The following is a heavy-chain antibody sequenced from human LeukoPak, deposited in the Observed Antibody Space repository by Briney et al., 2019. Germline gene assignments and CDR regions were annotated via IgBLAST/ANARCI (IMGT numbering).Heavy chain of an antibody. CDR3: AKDNKAAAGYFDY. CDR2: IKQDGSEK. Sequence: GGSLRLSCAASGFTFSSYWMSWVRQAPGKGLEWVANIKQDGSEKYYVDSVKGRFTISRDNAKNSLYLQMNSLRAEDTALYYCAKDNKAAAGYFDYWGQGTLVTVSS. D-gene: IGHD6-13*01. CDR1: GFTFSSYW. J-gene: IGHJ4*02. V-gene: IGHV3-7*03.